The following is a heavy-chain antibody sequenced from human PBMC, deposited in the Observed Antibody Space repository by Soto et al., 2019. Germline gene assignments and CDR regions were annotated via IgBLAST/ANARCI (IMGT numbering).Heavy chain of an antibody. CDR3: ARDWTNYDSSGPGDY. V-gene: IGHV1-3*01. CDR1: GYTFTSYP. CDR2: INAGNGDT. D-gene: IGHD3-22*01. Sequence: ASVKVSCKASGYTFTSYPMHWVRQAPGQRLERMGWINAGNGDTKYSQKFQGRVTITRDTSASTAYMELSSLRSEDTAVFYCARDWTNYDSSGPGDYWGQGTLVTVSS. J-gene: IGHJ4*02.